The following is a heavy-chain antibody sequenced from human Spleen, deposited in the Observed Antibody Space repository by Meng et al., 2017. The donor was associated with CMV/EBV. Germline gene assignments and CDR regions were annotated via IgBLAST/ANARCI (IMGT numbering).Heavy chain of an antibody. V-gene: IGHV1-8*01. J-gene: IGHJ5*02. Sequence: ASVKVSCKASGYTFTSYDINWVRQATGQGLEWMGWMNPNSGNTGYAQKFQGRVTMTRDTSISTAYMELSRLRSDDTAVYYCARDWGKDLGSWGQGTLVTVSS. CDR2: MNPNSGNT. D-gene: IGHD3-16*01. CDR1: GYTFTSYD. CDR3: ARDWGKDLGS.